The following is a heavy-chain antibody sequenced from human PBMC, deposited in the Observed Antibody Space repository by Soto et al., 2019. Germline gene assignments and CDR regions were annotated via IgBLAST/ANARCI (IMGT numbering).Heavy chain of an antibody. Sequence: EVQLVESGGGLVQPGRSLRLSCAASGFTFDDYAMHWVRQAPGKGLEWVSGISWNSGSIGYADSVKGRFTISRDNAKNSLYLQMNSLRAEDTALYYCAKDIISTIGGYMDVWGKGTTVTVFS. D-gene: IGHD3-16*01. CDR1: GFTFDDYA. J-gene: IGHJ6*03. CDR3: AKDIISTIGGYMDV. V-gene: IGHV3-9*01. CDR2: ISWNSGSI.